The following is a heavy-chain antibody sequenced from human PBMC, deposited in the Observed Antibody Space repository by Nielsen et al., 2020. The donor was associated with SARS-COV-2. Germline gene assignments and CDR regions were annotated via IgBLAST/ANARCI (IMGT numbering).Heavy chain of an antibody. J-gene: IGHJ4*02. Sequence: GGSLRLSCAASGFTFDDYAMHWVRQAPGKGLEWVSGISWNSGSIGYADSVKGRFTISRDNSRNTLYLQLNSLRADDTAVYYCAKDVEMHYSSGWYIFDYWGQGTLVTVSS. V-gene: IGHV3-9*01. CDR2: ISWNSGSI. D-gene: IGHD6-19*01. CDR1: GFTFDDYA. CDR3: AKDVEMHYSSGWYIFDY.